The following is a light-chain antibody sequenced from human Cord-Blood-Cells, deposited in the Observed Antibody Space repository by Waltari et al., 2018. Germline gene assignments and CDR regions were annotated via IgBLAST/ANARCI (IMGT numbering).Light chain of an antibody. J-gene: IGKJ1*01. CDR3: QQSYSTPGT. V-gene: IGKV1-39*01. Sequence: DIQMTQSPSSLSASVGDRVTITCRASQSISSYLNWYQQKPGKAPKLLIYAASSLQSGVPSRFSGSGSGTDFTLTIISLQPGDLATYDCQQSYSTPGTFGQGTKVEIK. CDR2: AAS. CDR1: QSISSY.